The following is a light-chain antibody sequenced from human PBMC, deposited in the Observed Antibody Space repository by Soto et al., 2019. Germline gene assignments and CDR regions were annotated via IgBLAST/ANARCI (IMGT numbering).Light chain of an antibody. Sequence: EMLLTPSPGTLSLSPGERATLSCRASQSLSGGYLAWFQQKPGQTPRLLIYSASNRATDIPDRFSGSGSGTDFTLTICRLEREKFVVYYFQQNGSIPINFGQGKRLEI. CDR2: SAS. J-gene: IGKJ5*01. CDR1: QSLSGGY. V-gene: IGKV3-20*01. CDR3: QQNGSIPIN.